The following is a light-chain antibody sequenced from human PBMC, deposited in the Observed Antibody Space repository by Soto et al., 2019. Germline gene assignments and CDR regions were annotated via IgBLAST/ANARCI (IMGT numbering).Light chain of an antibody. V-gene: IGKV3-20*01. Sequence: EIVLTQSPGTLSLSPGERATLSCRASQSVYSSYLAWHQQKPGQAPRLLISGASSRATGIPDRFSGSGSGTDFTLTSSILEPEDFAVYYCQQYGSPPWTFGQVTKVEIK. CDR1: QSVYSSY. J-gene: IGKJ1*01. CDR3: QQYGSPPWT. CDR2: GAS.